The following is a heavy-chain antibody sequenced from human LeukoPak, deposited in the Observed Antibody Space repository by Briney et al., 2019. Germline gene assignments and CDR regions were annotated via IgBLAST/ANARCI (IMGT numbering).Heavy chain of an antibody. Sequence: SETLSLTCAVYGGSFSGYYWSWIRRPPGKGLEWIGEINHSGSTNYNPSLKSRVTISVDTSKNQFSLKLSSVTAADTAVYYCARGLDGDYVGMDYSGQGTLVTVSS. J-gene: IGHJ4*02. V-gene: IGHV4-34*01. CDR2: INHSGST. CDR1: GGSFSGYY. D-gene: IGHD4-23*01. CDR3: ARGLDGDYVGMDY.